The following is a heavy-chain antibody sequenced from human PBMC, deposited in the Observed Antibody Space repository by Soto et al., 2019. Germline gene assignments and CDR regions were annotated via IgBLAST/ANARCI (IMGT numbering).Heavy chain of an antibody. CDR1: GFIFSASA. J-gene: IGHJ6*02. V-gene: IGHV3-73*02. CDR2: IRSKPNNYAT. CDR3: TRHLVDV. Sequence: EVQLVESGGGLVQPGGSLKLSCAASGFIFSASALHWVRQASGKGLEWIGRIRSKPNNYATAYAASVKGRFTISRDDSKNTAYLQMNSLKTEDTAVYYCTRHLVDVWGQGTTVTVSS.